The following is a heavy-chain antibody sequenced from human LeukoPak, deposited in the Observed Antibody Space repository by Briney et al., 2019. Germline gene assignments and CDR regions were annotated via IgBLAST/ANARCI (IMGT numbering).Heavy chain of an antibody. Sequence: SETLSLTCTVSGGSISSSSYYWGWIRQPPGKGLEWIGSIYYSGSTYYNPSLKSRVTISVDTSKNQFSLKLSSVTAADTAVYYCARVSPGDFWSGYYINYYYYMDVWGKGTTVTVSS. CDR2: IYYSGST. V-gene: IGHV4-39*07. D-gene: IGHD3-3*01. J-gene: IGHJ6*03. CDR1: GGSISSSSYY. CDR3: ARVSPGDFWSGYYINYYYYMDV.